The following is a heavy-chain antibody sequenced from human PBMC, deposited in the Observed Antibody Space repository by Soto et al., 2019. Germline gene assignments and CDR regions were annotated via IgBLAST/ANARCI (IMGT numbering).Heavy chain of an antibody. J-gene: IGHJ6*04. Sequence: EVQLLESGGGFIHPGGSLRLSCAASGFSFSSFAMNWVRQAPGKGLEWVSIISGSADSTFYADSVKGRFTISRDNSKSTLYLQINSLRAEDTAVYYCARTRGAMIYAISVSGMAVWGKGTTVTVSS. V-gene: IGHV3-23*01. CDR3: ARTRGAMIYAISVSGMAV. CDR1: GFSFSSFA. D-gene: IGHD2-8*01. CDR2: ISGSADST.